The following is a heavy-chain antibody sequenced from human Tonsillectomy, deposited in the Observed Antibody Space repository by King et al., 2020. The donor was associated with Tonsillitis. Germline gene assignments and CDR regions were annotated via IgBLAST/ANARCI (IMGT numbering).Heavy chain of an antibody. V-gene: IGHV5-51*01. Sequence: VQLVESGAEVKKPGESLKISCKGSGYSFAYYWIGWVRQMPGNGLEWMGIIFPGDSDTRYSPSFQGQVTISADKSIRTAYLQWSSLKASDTAMYYCARRSGGFGEFDWFDPWGQGTLVTVSS. J-gene: IGHJ5*02. D-gene: IGHD3-10*01. CDR2: IFPGDSDT. CDR3: ARRSGGFGEFDWFDP. CDR1: GYSFAYYW.